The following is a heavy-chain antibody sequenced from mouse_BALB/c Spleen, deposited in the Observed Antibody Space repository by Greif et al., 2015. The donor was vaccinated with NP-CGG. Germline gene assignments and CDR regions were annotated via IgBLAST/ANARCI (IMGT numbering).Heavy chain of an antibody. Sequence: QIQLQQSGAELAKPGASVKMSCKASGYTFTSYWMHWVKQRPGQGLEWIGYINPSTGYTEYNQKFKDKATLTADKSSSTAYMQLSSLTSEDSAVYYCARSIYTWFAYWGQGTLVTVSA. CDR3: ARSIYTWFAY. V-gene: IGHV1-7*01. J-gene: IGHJ3*01. CDR1: GYTFTSYW. CDR2: INPSTGYT. D-gene: IGHD1-1*01.